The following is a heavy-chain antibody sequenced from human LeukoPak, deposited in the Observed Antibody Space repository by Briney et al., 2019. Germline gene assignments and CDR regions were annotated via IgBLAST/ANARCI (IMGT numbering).Heavy chain of an antibody. Sequence: QTGGSLRLSCAASGFTVSSNYMRWVRQAPGKGLEWVSVIYSGGSTYCADSVKGRFTISRDNSKNTLYLQMNSLRAEDTAVYYCAREESSSSGIDYWGQGTLVTVSS. CDR2: IYSGGST. D-gene: IGHD6-6*01. CDR3: AREESSSSGIDY. J-gene: IGHJ4*02. CDR1: GFTVSSNY. V-gene: IGHV3-53*01.